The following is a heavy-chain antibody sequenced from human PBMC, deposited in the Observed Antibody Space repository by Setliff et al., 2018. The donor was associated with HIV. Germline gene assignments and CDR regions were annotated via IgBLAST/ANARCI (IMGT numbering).Heavy chain of an antibody. CDR1: EYSFTNNW. CDR2: SYPGDSDI. J-gene: IGHJ4*02. V-gene: IGHV5-51*01. Sequence: GESLKISCKGSEYSFTNNWIGWVRQMPGKGLEWMGISYPGDSDIRYSPSFQGQVTISADKAISTAYLQWSSLKASDTGMYYCARAGRGGGSYWTFDYWGQGTLVTVSS. CDR3: ARAGRGGGSYWTFDY. D-gene: IGHD1-26*01.